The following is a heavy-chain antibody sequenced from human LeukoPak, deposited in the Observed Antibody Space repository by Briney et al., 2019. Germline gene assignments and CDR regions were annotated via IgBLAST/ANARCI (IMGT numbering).Heavy chain of an antibody. CDR2: INHSGST. Sequence: SETLSLTCAVYGGSFSGYYWSWIRQPPGKGLEWIGEINHSGSTNYNPSLKSRVTISVDTSKNQFSLKLSSVTAADTAVYYCARRRGYSGYDPKPPNWFDPWGQGTLVTVSS. D-gene: IGHD5-12*01. J-gene: IGHJ5*02. V-gene: IGHV4-34*01. CDR3: ARRRGYSGYDPKPPNWFDP. CDR1: GGSFSGYY.